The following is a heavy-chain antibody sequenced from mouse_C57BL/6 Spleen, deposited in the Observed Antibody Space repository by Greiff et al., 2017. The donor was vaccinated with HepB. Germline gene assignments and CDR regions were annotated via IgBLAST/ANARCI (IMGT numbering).Heavy chain of an antibody. J-gene: IGHJ3*01. CDR3: AIGGYDYDAAWFAY. CDR2: IDPEDGEP. D-gene: IGHD2-4*01. Sequence: EVQLQQSGAELVKPGASVKLSCTASGFNIKDYYMHWVKQRTEQGLEWIGRIDPEDGEPKYAPKFQGKATITADTSSNTAYLQLSSLTSEDTAVYYCAIGGYDYDAAWFAYWGQGTLVTVSA. V-gene: IGHV14-2*01. CDR1: GFNIKDYY.